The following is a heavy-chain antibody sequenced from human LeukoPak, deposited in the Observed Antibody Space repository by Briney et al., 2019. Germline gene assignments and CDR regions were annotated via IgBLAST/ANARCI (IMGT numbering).Heavy chain of an antibody. D-gene: IGHD6-19*01. CDR1: GFPFSYYG. J-gene: IGHJ5*02. CDR3: ARGVAGMTNWFDP. CDR2: IRFDGDDK. Sequence: GGSLRLSCAASGFPFSYYGFHWVRQAPGKGLEWVAFIRFDGDDKFYSESVKGRFTISRDTSRNTLYLQMNSLRPEDTAVYYCARGVAGMTNWFDPWGQGTLVTVSS. V-gene: IGHV3-30*02.